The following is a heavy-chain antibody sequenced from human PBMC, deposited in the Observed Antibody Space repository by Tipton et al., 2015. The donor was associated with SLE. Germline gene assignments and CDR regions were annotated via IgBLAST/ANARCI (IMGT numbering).Heavy chain of an antibody. J-gene: IGHJ4*02. D-gene: IGHD3-3*01. CDR2: IRYDGSNK. Sequence: GSLRLSCAASGFTFSSYGMHWVRQAPGKGLEWVTFIRYDGSNKYYADSVRGRFTISRGNSKNMVYLQMNFLRPEDTAVYYCAKGGPFGDFWGQGTLVTVSS. CDR1: GFTFSSYG. V-gene: IGHV3-30*02. CDR3: AKGGPFGDF.